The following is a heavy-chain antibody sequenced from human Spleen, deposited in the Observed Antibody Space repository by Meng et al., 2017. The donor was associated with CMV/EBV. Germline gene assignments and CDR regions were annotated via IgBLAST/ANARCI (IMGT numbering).Heavy chain of an antibody. D-gene: IGHD2-2*01. CDR1: GYIFTKYG. Sequence: ASVKVSCKASGYIFTKYGVNWMRQAPGQGPEWMGWISAYNGDTMYAPKVQGRVTMTTDTSTSTAYMELSSLRSEDTAVYYCAREGCSSTSCSRDAFDIWGQGTMVTVSS. J-gene: IGHJ3*02. CDR3: AREGCSSTSCSRDAFDI. CDR2: ISAYNGDT. V-gene: IGHV1-18*01.